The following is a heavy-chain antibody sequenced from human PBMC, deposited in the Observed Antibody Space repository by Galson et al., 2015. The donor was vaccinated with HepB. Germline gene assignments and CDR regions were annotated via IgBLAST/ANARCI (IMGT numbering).Heavy chain of an antibody. V-gene: IGHV3-33*01. CDR1: GFTFSSYG. D-gene: IGHD2-21*01. J-gene: IGHJ6*02. Sequence: SLRLSCAASGFTFSSYGMHWVRQAPGKGLEWVAVIWYDGSNKYYADSVKGRFTISRDNSKNTLYLQMSSLRAEDTAVYYCAREDGLLHGMDVWGQGTTVTVSS. CDR3: AREDGLLHGMDV. CDR2: IWYDGSNK.